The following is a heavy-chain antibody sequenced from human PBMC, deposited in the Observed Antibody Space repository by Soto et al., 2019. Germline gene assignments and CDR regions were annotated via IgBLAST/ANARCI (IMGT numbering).Heavy chain of an antibody. J-gene: IGHJ6*03. CDR1: GFTFDDYA. V-gene: IGHV3-9*01. D-gene: IGHD6-13*01. Sequence: EVQLVESGGGLVQPGRSLRLSCAASGFTFDDYAMHWVRQAPGKGLEWVSGISWNSGSIGYADSVKGRFTISRDNAKNSLYLQMNSLRAEDTALYYCAKEAFTYSSSWYLLSGYYYMDVWGKGTTVTVSS. CDR3: AKEAFTYSSSWYLLSGYYYMDV. CDR2: ISWNSGSI.